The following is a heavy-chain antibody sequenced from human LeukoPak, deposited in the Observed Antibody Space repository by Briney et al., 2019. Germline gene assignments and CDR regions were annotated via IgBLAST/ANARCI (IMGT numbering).Heavy chain of an antibody. CDR1: GFTFSSYG. CDR3: AKDFVGYYDILTGYYKDYYYYGMDV. D-gene: IGHD3-9*01. Sequence: GGSLRLSCAASGFTFSSYGMHWVRQAPGKGREWVAVISYDGSNKYYADSVKGRFTISRDNSKNTLYLQMNSLRAEDTAVYYCAKDFVGYYDILTGYYKDYYYYGMDVWGKGATVTVSS. V-gene: IGHV3-30*18. CDR2: ISYDGSNK. J-gene: IGHJ6*04.